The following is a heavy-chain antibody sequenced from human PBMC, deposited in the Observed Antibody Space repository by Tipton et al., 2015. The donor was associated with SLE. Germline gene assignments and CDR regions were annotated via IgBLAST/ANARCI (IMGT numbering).Heavy chain of an antibody. D-gene: IGHD1-1*01. V-gene: IGHV4-61*02. CDR1: GGSFTSGTYY. CDR3: ARAGRAWNLFDY. CDR2: IYTSGST. J-gene: IGHJ4*02. Sequence: TLSLTCTVSGGSFTSGTYYWSWIRQPAGKGLEWIGRIYTSGSTNYNPSLKSRVTISVDTSKNQFSLKLSSVTAADTAVYYCARAGRAWNLFDYWGQGTLVTVSS.